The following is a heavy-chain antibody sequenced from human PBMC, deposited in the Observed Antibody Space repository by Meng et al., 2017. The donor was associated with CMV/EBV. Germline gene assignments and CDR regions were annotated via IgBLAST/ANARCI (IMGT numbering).Heavy chain of an antibody. J-gene: IGHJ4*02. CDR1: GYTLTELS. D-gene: IGHD6-19*01. CDR2: FDPEDGET. Sequence: QVQLVRYGVEVKTPGASVKVSCKVSGYTLTELSMHWVRQAPGKGLEWMGGFDPEDGETIYAQKFQGRVAMTEDTSTDTAYMELSSLRSEDTAVYYCATEIFGGWYSFDYWGQGTLVTVSS. CDR3: ATEIFGGWYSFDY. V-gene: IGHV1-24*01.